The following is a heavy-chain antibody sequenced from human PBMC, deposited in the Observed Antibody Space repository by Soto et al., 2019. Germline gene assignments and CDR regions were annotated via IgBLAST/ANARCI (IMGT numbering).Heavy chain of an antibody. CDR3: ARDQVKGTMTIL. Sequence: LRLSCAASGFTFINYAMHWVRQAPGKGLEWVAVIPYDGSNKYYADSVKGRFTISRDNSKNTMYLQMNSLSAEDTAVYHCARDQVKGTMTILWGQGTLVTVSS. V-gene: IGHV3-30-3*01. D-gene: IGHD4-17*01. CDR1: GFTFINYA. CDR2: IPYDGSNK. J-gene: IGHJ4*02.